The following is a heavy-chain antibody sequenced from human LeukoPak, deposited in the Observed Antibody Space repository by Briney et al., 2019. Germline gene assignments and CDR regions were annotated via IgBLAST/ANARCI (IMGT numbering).Heavy chain of an antibody. D-gene: IGHD6-13*01. CDR1: GFTFSSFE. J-gene: IGHJ3*02. V-gene: IGHV3-21*01. Sequence: GGSLRLSCAASGFTFSSFEMNWVRQAPGKGLEWVSSISSSSSYIYYADSVKGRFTISRDNAKNSLYLQMNSLRAEDTAVYYCASRHIAAAGKGAPDAFDIWGQGTMVTVSS. CDR3: ASRHIAAAGKGAPDAFDI. CDR2: ISSSSSYI.